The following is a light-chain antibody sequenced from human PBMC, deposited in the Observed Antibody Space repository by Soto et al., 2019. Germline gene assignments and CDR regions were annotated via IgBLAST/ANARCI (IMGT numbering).Light chain of an antibody. CDR1: NSNIGSKY. Sequence: QSVLTQPPSASGTPGQRVTISCSGSNSNIGSKYVYWYQQLPGTAPKLLMYRNNQRASGFPDRFSGSKSGTSASLAISGLRSEDEADYFCAAWDVSLSGPAFGGGTKVTVL. V-gene: IGLV1-47*01. CDR2: RNN. J-gene: IGLJ2*01. CDR3: AAWDVSLSGPA.